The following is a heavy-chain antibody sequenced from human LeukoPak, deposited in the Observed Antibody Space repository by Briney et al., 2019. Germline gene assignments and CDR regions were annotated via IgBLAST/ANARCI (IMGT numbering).Heavy chain of an antibody. CDR3: VRFGLTSSLDY. J-gene: IGHJ4*02. Sequence: GESLKISCKISGYRLTNNWIGWVRQVPGKGLEWMGLIYPGDSDTRYSPSFQGQVTFSVDASISTAYLQLSGLRASDTVIYYCVRFGLTSSLDYWGQGTLVTVSS. CDR2: IYPGDSDT. V-gene: IGHV5-51*01. CDR1: GYRLTNNW. D-gene: IGHD6-13*01.